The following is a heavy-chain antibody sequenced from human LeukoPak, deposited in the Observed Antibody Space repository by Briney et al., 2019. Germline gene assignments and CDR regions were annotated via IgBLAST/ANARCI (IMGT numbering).Heavy chain of an antibody. V-gene: IGHV4-38-2*02. CDR2: FYHGGST. J-gene: IGHJ4*02. CDR1: GYSISTGYY. Sequence: PSETLSLTCTVSGYSISTGYYWDWIRQPPGKGLEWIGTFYHGGSTYYNPSLKSRVTISVDTSKNQFSLNLTSVTAADTAVYYCARGVVIAPQTFDYWGQGTLVTVSS. D-gene: IGHD2-21*01. CDR3: ARGVVIAPQTFDY.